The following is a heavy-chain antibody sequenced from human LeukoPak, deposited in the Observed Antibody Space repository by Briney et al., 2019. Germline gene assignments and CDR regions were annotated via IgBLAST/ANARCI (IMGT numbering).Heavy chain of an antibody. CDR2: IYPGDSDT. J-gene: IGHJ5*02. D-gene: IGHD3-10*01. Sequence: GESLKISCKGSGYTFSSYWIGWVRQMPGKGLEWMGIIYPGDSDTRYSPSFQGQVTISADKSISTAYLQWSSLKASDTAMYYCARSHVGSKLLWFGELFLNWFDPWGQGTLVTVSS. CDR1: GYTFSSYW. V-gene: IGHV5-51*01. CDR3: ARSHVGSKLLWFGELFLNWFDP.